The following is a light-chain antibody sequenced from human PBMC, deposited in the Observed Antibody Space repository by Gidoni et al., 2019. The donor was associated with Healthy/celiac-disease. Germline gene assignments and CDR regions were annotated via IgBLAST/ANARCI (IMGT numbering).Light chain of an antibody. V-gene: IGKV1-39*01. J-gene: IGKJ1*01. CDR2: AAS. CDR1: QSISSH. Sequence: DIQMTQSPSSLSASVGARVTITCRASQSISSHLNWYQQKPGKAPKLLIYAASSLQSGVPSRFSGSGSGTDFTLTISSLQPEDSATYYCQQSYSTLRTFXQXTKVXIK. CDR3: QQSYSTLRT.